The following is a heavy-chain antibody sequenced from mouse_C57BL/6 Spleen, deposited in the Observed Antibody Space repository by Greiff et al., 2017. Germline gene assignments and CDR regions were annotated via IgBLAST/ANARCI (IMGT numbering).Heavy chain of an antibody. CDR1: GFTFSSYG. CDR3: ARRWVAVATRYFDV. D-gene: IGHD1-1*01. CDR2: ISSGGSYT. J-gene: IGHJ1*03. V-gene: IGHV5-6*02. Sequence: EVKLVESGGDLVKPGGSLKLSCAASGFTFSSYGMSWVRQTPDKRLEWVATISSGGSYTYYPDSVKGRFTISRDNAKNTLYLQMSSLKSEDTAMYYCARRWVAVATRYFDVWGTGTAVTVSS.